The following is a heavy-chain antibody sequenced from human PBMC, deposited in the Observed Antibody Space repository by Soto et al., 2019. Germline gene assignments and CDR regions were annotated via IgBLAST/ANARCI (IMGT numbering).Heavy chain of an antibody. CDR1: GGTFSSYA. D-gene: IGHD1-26*01. CDR3: ARDGRGATVDAFDI. V-gene: IGHV1-69*06. Sequence: ASVKVSCKASGGTFSSYAISWVRQAPGQGLEWMGGIIPIFGTANYAQKFQGRVTITADKSTSTAYMELSSLRSEDTAVYYCARDGRGATVDAFDIWGQGTMVTVSS. J-gene: IGHJ3*02. CDR2: IIPIFGTA.